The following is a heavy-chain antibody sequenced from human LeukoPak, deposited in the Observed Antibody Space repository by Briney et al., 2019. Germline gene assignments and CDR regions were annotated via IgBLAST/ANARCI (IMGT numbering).Heavy chain of an antibody. Sequence: GGSLRLSCAASGFTFSSFWMSWVRQAPGKGLEWVANMNQAGSEKYYVDSVKGRFTISRDNAKNSLYLQMNSLRAEDTAVYYWAGGGDGYYDTCAWGQGTLVTVSS. CDR3: AGGGDGYYDTCA. CDR1: GFTFSSFW. V-gene: IGHV3-7*04. J-gene: IGHJ4*02. D-gene: IGHD3-22*01. CDR2: MNQAGSEK.